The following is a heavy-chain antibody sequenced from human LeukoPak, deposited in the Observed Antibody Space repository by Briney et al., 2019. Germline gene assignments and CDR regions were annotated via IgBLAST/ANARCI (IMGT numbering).Heavy chain of an antibody. CDR1: GGSISSSSYY. D-gene: IGHD2-2*01. J-gene: IGHJ5*02. CDR3: VRPACSSTSCHFEP. Sequence: SETLSLTCTVSGGSISSSSYYWGWIRQPPGKGLEWIGSIYYSGSTYYNPSLKSRVTISVDTSKNQFSLKLSSVTAADTAVYYCVRPACSSTSCHFEPWGQGTLVTVSS. CDR2: IYYSGST. V-gene: IGHV4-39*01.